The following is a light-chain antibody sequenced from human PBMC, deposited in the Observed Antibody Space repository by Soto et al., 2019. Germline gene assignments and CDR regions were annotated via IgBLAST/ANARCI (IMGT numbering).Light chain of an antibody. J-gene: IGLJ3*02. CDR2: DVS. CDR3: SSYTSTNSWV. Sequence: QSVLTQSASVSGSPGQSITISCTGTSSDVGGYNYVSWYQQHPGKAPKLIIYDVSNRPSGVSTRFSGSKSGNTASLTISELQAEDEADYSCSSYTSTNSWVFGGGTKVTVL. V-gene: IGLV2-14*01. CDR1: SSDVGGYNY.